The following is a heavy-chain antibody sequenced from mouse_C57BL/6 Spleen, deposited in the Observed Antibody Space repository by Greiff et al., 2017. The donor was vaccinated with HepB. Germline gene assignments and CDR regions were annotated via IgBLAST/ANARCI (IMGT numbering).Heavy chain of an antibody. J-gene: IGHJ2*01. V-gene: IGHV1-19*01. CDR2: INPYNGGT. Sequence: VQLQQSGPVLVKPGASVKMSCKASGYTFTDYYMNWVKQSHGKSLEWIGVINPYNGGTSYNQKFKGKATLTVTKSSSTAYMELNSLTSEDSAVYYCARCPHYYGSSYAPFDYWGQGTTLTVSS. CDR1: GYTFTDYY. D-gene: IGHD1-1*01. CDR3: ARCPHYYGSSYAPFDY.